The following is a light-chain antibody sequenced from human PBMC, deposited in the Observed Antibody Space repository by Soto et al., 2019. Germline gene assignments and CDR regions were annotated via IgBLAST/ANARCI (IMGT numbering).Light chain of an antibody. Sequence: DIQMTQSHSTLSASVGDRVTITCRASQSISSWLAWYQQKPGKAPKLLLYKASSLESGVPSRFSGSGSGTEFTLTISSLQPDDFATYFCQQYNNYPYTVGQGTKLEIK. J-gene: IGKJ2*01. V-gene: IGKV1-5*03. CDR3: QQYNNYPYT. CDR2: KAS. CDR1: QSISSW.